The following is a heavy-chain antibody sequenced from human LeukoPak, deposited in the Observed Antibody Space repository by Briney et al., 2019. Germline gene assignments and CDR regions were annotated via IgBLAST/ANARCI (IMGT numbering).Heavy chain of an antibody. CDR3: ASVSRPLGSHDAFDI. CDR1: GGTFSSYA. Sequence: SVTVSCKASGGTFSSYAISWVRQAPGQGLEWMGRIIPILGIANYAQKFQGRVTITADKSTSTAYMELSSLRSEDTAVYYCASVSRPLGSHDAFDIWGQGTMVTVSA. J-gene: IGHJ3*02. V-gene: IGHV1-69*04. CDR2: IIPILGIA. D-gene: IGHD1-26*01.